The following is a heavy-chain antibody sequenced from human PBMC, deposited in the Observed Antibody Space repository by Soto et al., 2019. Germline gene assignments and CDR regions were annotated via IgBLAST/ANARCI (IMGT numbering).Heavy chain of an antibody. CDR1: GGSISSYY. D-gene: IGHD3-3*01. V-gene: IGHV4-59*12. CDR2: IYYSGST. Sequence: SETLSLTCTVSGGSISSYYWSWIRQPPGKGLEWIGYIYYSGSTNYNPSLKSRVTISVDTSKNQFSLKLSSVTAADTAVYYCARDRGFWSGLYNWFDPWGQGTLVTVSS. J-gene: IGHJ5*02. CDR3: ARDRGFWSGLYNWFDP.